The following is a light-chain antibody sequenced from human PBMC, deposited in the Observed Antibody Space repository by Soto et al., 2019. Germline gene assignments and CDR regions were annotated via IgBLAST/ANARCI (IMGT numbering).Light chain of an antibody. CDR2: AAS. Sequence: DIQMTQSPSSLSASVGDRVTITCRARQGISNYLAWYQQKPGKVPKLLIYAASTLQSGVPSRFSGSGSGTDFTLTISSLQPVDVATYYCQKDNSAPHTFGQGTKLEIK. CDR1: QGISNY. CDR3: QKDNSAPHT. J-gene: IGKJ2*01. V-gene: IGKV1-27*01.